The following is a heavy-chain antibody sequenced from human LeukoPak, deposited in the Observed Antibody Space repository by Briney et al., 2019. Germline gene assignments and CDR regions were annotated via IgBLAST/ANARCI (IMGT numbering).Heavy chain of an antibody. CDR1: GGSISTYY. Sequence: PSETLSLTCTVSGGSISTYYWSWVRQPPGKGLEWLGYISYRGTTTYSPSLESRVTISLDTSRNQFSLRLSSLTAADTAVYYCARAFSAWPHAFDIWGQGTMVTVSS. V-gene: IGHV4-59*01. J-gene: IGHJ3*02. D-gene: IGHD6-19*01. CDR3: ARAFSAWPHAFDI. CDR2: ISYRGTT.